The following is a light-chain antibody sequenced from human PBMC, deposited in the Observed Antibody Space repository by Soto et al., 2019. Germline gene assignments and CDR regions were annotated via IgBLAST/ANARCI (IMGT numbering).Light chain of an antibody. Sequence: EIVLTQSPATLSLSPGERATLSCRASQSVSSYLAWYQQKPGQAPRLLIYDASNRATGIPARFSGSGSGTDFTLTISSLEPEDFAVYYCQQRSNWPPWTFVQGTNVDIK. CDR1: QSVSSY. V-gene: IGKV3-11*01. J-gene: IGKJ1*01. CDR3: QQRSNWPPWT. CDR2: DAS.